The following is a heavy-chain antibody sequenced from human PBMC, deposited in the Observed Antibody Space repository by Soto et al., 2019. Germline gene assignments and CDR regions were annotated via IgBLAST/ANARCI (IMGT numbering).Heavy chain of an antibody. J-gene: IGHJ4*02. CDR2: ISSSSTYT. Sequence: QVRLVESGGGLVKPGGSLRLSCAASGFTFSDYYMSWIHQAPGKGLEWLSYISSSSTYTSYADSVKGRFIISRDNAKNSLHLQMNRLRAEDTAVYYCAREGPGNSGWYVDSWGQGTLVTVSS. D-gene: IGHD6-25*01. CDR1: GFTFSDYY. V-gene: IGHV3-11*05. CDR3: AREGPGNSGWYVDS.